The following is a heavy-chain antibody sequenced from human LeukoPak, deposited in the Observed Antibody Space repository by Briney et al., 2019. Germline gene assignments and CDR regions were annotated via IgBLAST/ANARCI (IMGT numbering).Heavy chain of an antibody. CDR2: ISSSSTYI. D-gene: IGHD3-16*02. CDR3: ARDLTFGRVIVWAVFDY. CDR1: RFTFSSYS. J-gene: IGHJ4*02. Sequence: GGSLTLSCAASRFTFSSYSMNWVRQAPGKGLEWFSSISSSSTYIYYADSVKGRFTISRDNAKNSLYLQMNSLRAEDTAVYYCARDLTFGRVIVWAVFDYWGQGTLVTVSS. V-gene: IGHV3-21*01.